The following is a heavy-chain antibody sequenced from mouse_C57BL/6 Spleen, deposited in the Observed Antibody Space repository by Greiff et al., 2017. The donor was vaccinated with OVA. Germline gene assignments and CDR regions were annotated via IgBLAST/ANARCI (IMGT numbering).Heavy chain of an antibody. Sequence: DVHLVESGGGLVKPGGSLKLSCAASGFTFSDYGMHWVRQAPEKGLEWVAYISSGSSTIYYAGTVKGRFTISRDNAKNTLCLQMTSLRSEDTAMYYCARETDFDYWGQGTTLTVSS. CDR3: ARETDFDY. V-gene: IGHV5-17*01. CDR1: GFTFSDYG. J-gene: IGHJ2*01. CDR2: ISSGSSTI.